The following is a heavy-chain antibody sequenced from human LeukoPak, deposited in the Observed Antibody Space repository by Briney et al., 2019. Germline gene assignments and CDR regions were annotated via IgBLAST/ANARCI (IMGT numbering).Heavy chain of an antibody. CDR1: GDSISSNSAT. D-gene: IGHD1-26*01. CDR2: TYYWSKWYN. Sequence: SQTLSLTCAISGDSISSNSATWNWIRQSPSRGLEWLGRTYYWSKWYNDYAVSVKSRITLNPDTSKNQFSLHLNSVTPEDTAVYYCARGYTGTYEVSYNWFDPWGQGTLVTVSS. J-gene: IGHJ5*02. CDR3: ARGYTGTYEVSYNWFDP. V-gene: IGHV6-1*01.